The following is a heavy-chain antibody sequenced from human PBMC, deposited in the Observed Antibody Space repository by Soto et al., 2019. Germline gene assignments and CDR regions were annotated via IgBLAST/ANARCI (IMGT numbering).Heavy chain of an antibody. CDR1: GGSISGYY. J-gene: IGHJ4*02. Sequence: SETLSLTCTVSGGSISGYYWSWIRQSPGKGLECIGYIYPGGSTNYNPSLKSRVTTSVDTSKSQFSLKLSSVIAADTAVYYCARGIGDVHFDYCGQGTVVTVSS. D-gene: IGHD3-16*01. CDR2: IYPGGST. V-gene: IGHV4-59*13. CDR3: ARGIGDVHFDY.